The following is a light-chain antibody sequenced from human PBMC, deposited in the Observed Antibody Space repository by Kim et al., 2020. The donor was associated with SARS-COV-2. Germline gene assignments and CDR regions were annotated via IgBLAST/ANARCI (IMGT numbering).Light chain of an antibody. J-gene: IGLJ3*02. CDR2: FNSEGSH. CDR1: TWQSKNA. CDR3: QTWGSGVWV. Sequence: ASVKLACTLPTWQSKNAIAWHQQQPGKGPRFLMKFNSEGSHTKGDGIPDRFSGSRSGAERYLTISSLQSEDEADYYCQTWGSGVWVFGGGTQLTVL. V-gene: IGLV4-69*01.